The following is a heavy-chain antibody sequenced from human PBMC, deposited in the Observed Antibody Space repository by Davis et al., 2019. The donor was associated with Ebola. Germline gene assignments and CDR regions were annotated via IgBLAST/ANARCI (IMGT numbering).Heavy chain of an antibody. CDR3: AREGLGDIVVVVAAPGMDV. CDR2: ISSSSNPI. Sequence: GGSLRLSCAASGFTFSSYTMNWVRQAPGKGLEWVSYISSSSNPIYYADSVKGRFTISRDNAKNSLYLQMNSLRAEDTAVYYCAREGLGDIVVVVAAPGMDVWGQGTTVTVSS. J-gene: IGHJ6*02. D-gene: IGHD2-15*01. CDR1: GFTFSSYT. V-gene: IGHV3-48*04.